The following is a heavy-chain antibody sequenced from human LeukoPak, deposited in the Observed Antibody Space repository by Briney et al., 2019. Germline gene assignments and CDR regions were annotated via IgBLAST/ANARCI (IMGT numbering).Heavy chain of an antibody. CDR2: IYSGGST. CDR1: GFTVSSNY. Sequence: GGSLRLSCAASGFTVSSNYMSWVRQAPGKGLEWVSVIYSGGSTYYADSVKGGFTISRDNSKNTLYLQMNSLRAEDTAVYYCARDVELQEMATERSVAFDIWGQGTMVTVSS. D-gene: IGHD5-12*01. J-gene: IGHJ3*02. CDR3: ARDVELQEMATERSVAFDI. V-gene: IGHV3-66*01.